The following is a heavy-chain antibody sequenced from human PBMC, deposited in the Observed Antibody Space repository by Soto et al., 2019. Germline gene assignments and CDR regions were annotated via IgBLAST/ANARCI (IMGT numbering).Heavy chain of an antibody. CDR1: GYTFTSYA. CDR3: ARRYCSGGSCYHDAFDI. Sequence: ASVKVSCKASGYTFTSYAMHWVRQAPGQMLEWMGRINAINGIANYAQKFQGRVTITADKSTSTAYMELSSLRSEDTAVYYCARRYCSGGSCYHDAFDIWGQGTMVTVSS. D-gene: IGHD2-15*01. J-gene: IGHJ3*02. CDR2: INAINGIA. V-gene: IGHV1-3*01.